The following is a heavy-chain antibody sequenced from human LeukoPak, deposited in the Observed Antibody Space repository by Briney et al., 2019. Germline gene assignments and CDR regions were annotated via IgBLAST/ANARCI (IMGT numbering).Heavy chain of an antibody. CDR1: GFTFSSYW. J-gene: IGHJ4*02. Sequence: GGSLRLSCAASGFTFSSYWMSWVRQAPGKGLEWVSCISSSSSYIYYADSLKGRFTISRDNAKSSLYLQMNSLRAEDTAVYYCARRHDTSPYSIDFWGQGTLVTVSS. D-gene: IGHD3-22*01. CDR2: ISSSSSYI. V-gene: IGHV3-21*01. CDR3: ARRHDTSPYSIDF.